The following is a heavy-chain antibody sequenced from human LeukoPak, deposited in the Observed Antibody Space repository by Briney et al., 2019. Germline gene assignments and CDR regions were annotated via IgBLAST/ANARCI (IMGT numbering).Heavy chain of an antibody. D-gene: IGHD6-13*01. Sequence: PSEPLSLTCTVSGGSISTRSYYWGWIRQPPGKGLEWIGSISYSGDTSYNPSLKSRVTMSVDTSKNQFSLKLSSVTAADTAVYYCARRSLGRSSWFRFDPWGQGTLVTVSS. CDR3: ARRSLGRSSWFRFDP. V-gene: IGHV4-39*07. J-gene: IGHJ5*02. CDR2: ISYSGDT. CDR1: GGSISTRSYY.